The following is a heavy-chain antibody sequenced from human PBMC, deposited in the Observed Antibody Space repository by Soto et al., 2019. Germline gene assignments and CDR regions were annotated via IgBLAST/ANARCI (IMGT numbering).Heavy chain of an antibody. J-gene: IGHJ4*02. CDR1: GFTFSNAW. CDR2: IKSKTDGGTT. Sequence: PGGSLRLSCAASGFTFSNAWMSWVRQAPGKGLEWVGRIKSKTDGGTTDYAAPVKGRVTISRDDSKNTLYLQMNSLKTEDTAVYYCTTVSCSSTSCYIGYFDYWGQGTLVTVSS. V-gene: IGHV3-15*01. CDR3: TTVSCSSTSCYIGYFDY. D-gene: IGHD2-2*02.